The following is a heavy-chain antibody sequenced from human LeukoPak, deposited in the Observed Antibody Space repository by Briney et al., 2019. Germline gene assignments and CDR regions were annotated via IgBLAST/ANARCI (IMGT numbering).Heavy chain of an antibody. D-gene: IGHD5-24*01. CDR2: INPNSGGT. CDR3: ARDPGDGHNPLDY. CDR1: GYTFTGYY. V-gene: IGHV1-2*02. J-gene: IGHJ4*02. Sequence: GASVKVSCKASGYTFTGYYMHWVRQAPGQGLEWMGWINPNSGGTNYAQKFQGRVTMTRDTSISTAYTELSSLRSDDTAVYYCARDPGDGHNPLDYWGERTLVTVSS.